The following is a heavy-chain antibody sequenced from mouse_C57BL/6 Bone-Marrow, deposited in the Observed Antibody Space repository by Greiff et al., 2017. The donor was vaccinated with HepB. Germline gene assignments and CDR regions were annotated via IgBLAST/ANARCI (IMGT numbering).Heavy chain of an antibody. CDR2: IDPSDSYT. Sequence: QVQLKQPGAELVMPGASVKLSCKASGYTFTSYWMHWVKQRPGQGLEWIGEIDPSDSYTNYNQKFKGKSTLTVDKSSSTAYMQLSSLTSEDSAVYYCARGRLRRFAYWGQGTLVTVSA. CDR3: ARGRLRRFAY. J-gene: IGHJ3*01. CDR1: GYTFTSYW. D-gene: IGHD2-4*01. V-gene: IGHV1-69*01.